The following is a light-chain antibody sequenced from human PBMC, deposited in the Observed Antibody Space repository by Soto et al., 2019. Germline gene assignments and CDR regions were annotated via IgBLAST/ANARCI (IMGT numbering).Light chain of an antibody. J-gene: IGKJ1*01. V-gene: IGKV3-20*01. Sequence: EIVLTQSPGTLSLSPGERATLSCRASQIVSNNYLAWYQQKPGQAPSLLIYDVSIRATGIPDRFSGSGFGTDFTLTISRLEPQDFAVYYCQQYDGSPRTFGQGTRVEVK. CDR2: DVS. CDR1: QIVSNNY. CDR3: QQYDGSPRT.